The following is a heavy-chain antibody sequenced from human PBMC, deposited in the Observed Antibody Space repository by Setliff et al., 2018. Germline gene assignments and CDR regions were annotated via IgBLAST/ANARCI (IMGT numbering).Heavy chain of an antibody. CDR3: ARGRAGHSGH. V-gene: IGHV4-59*08. CDR2: VYYSGSTS. CDR1: GGSISTYY. J-gene: IGHJ4*02. D-gene: IGHD6-19*01. Sequence: SETLSLTCTVSGGSISTYYWSWIRQPPGKGLEFIGYVYYSGSTSYYNPSLKSRVTISVDTSKNQFSLKLSSVTAADTAVYYCARGRAGHSGHWGQGTLVTVSS.